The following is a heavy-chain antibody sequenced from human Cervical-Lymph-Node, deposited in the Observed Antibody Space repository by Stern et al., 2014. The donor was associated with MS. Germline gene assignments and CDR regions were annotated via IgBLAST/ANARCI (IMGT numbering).Heavy chain of an antibody. CDR3: ARQTTAWASDV. Sequence: EEQLEESGAELIRPGESLKISCKGSGYKFSISWIAWVRQMPGKGLEWMGQLYSGDSENRSSPSCQGQVTMTADKSTSTAYLQWSSLNASDTAMYFCARQTTAWASDVGGQGTLVTVSS. J-gene: IGHJ4*02. D-gene: IGHD1-14*01. CDR2: LYSGDSEN. CDR1: GYKFSISW. V-gene: IGHV5-51*01.